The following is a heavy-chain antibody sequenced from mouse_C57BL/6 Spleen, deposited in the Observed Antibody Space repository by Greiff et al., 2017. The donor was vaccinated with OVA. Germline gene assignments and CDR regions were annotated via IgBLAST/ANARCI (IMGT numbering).Heavy chain of an antibody. CDR3: ARSHPDY. Sequence: QVQLQQPGAELVKPGASVKLSCKASGYTFTSYWMHWVKQRPGQGLEWIGMIHPNSGSTNYNEKFKSKATLTVDKSSSTAYMQLRSLSSGYSAVCYCARSHPDYWGHGTPLTVSS. CDR2: IHPNSGST. J-gene: IGHJ2*01. CDR1: GYTFTSYW. V-gene: IGHV1-64*01.